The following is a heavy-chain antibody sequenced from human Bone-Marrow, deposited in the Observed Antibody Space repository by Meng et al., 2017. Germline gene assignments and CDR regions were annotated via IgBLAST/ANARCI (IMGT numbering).Heavy chain of an antibody. D-gene: IGHD6-25*01. CDR1: EDTFTSYD. CDR3: ARDEDISAAGKLFGDY. J-gene: IGHJ4*02. CDR2: MNPNSGNT. Sequence: QVQVVQSGTGVKKPGASVKVSCKPSEDTFTSYDINWVRQATGQGLEWMGWMNPNSGNTGYAQKFQGRVTMTRNTSISTAYMELSSLRSEDTAVYYCARDEDISAAGKLFGDYWGQGTLVTVSS. V-gene: IGHV1-8*01.